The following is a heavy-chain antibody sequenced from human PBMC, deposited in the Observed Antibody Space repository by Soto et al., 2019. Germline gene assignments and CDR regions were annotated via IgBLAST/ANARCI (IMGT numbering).Heavy chain of an antibody. D-gene: IGHD3-22*01. Sequence: QVQLVQSGAEVKKPGSSVKVSCKASGGTFSSYAISWVRQAPGQGLEWMGGIIPIFGTANYAQKFQGRVTMTPDDTTSTDYMELSSLRSEDTAVYYCARGHPYYYDSSGSPKLNGYRIQHWGQGTLVTVSS. CDR1: GGTFSSYA. V-gene: IGHV1-69*01. CDR3: ARGHPYYYDSSGSPKLNGYRIQH. CDR2: IIPIFGTA. J-gene: IGHJ1*01.